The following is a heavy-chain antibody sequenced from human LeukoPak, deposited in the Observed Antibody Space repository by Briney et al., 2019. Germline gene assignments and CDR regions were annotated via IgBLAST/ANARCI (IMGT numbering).Heavy chain of an antibody. CDR2: IYHSGST. Sequence: SETLSLTCAVSGGSISSSNWWSWVRQPPGKGLEWIGEIYHSGSTNYNPSLKSRVTISVGRSKNQFSLKLSSVTAADTAVYYCARDLGCGGDCYSLYRRHAFDIWGQGTMVTVSS. CDR3: ARDLGCGGDCYSLYRRHAFDI. CDR1: GGSISSSNW. V-gene: IGHV4-4*02. J-gene: IGHJ3*02. D-gene: IGHD2-21*01.